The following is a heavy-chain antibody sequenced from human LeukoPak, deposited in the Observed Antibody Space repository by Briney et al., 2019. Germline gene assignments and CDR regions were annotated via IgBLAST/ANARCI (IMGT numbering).Heavy chain of an antibody. CDR1: GFTFSNYP. CDR3: ARDADGVVDY. V-gene: IGHV3-30-3*01. D-gene: IGHD3-10*01. Sequence: GRSLRLSCAASGFTFSNYPIHWVRQAPGKGLEWVALISYDGSNKYYADSVKGRFTISRDNSKNTLYLQMNSLRAEDTAVYYCARDADGVVDYWGQGALVSVPS. CDR2: ISYDGSNK. J-gene: IGHJ4*02.